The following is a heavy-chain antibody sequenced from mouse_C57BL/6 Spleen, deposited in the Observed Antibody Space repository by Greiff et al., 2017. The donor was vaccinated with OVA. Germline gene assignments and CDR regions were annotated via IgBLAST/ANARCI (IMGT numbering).Heavy chain of an antibody. CDR3: ARLDYGSRGSMDY. CDR1: GYTFTSYW. J-gene: IGHJ4*01. CDR2: IDPSDSYT. D-gene: IGHD1-1*01. Sequence: VQLQQPGAELVRPGTSVKLSCKASGYTFTSYWMHWVKQRPGQGLEWIGVIDPSDSYTNYNQKFKGKATLTVDTSSSTAYMQLSSLTSEDSAVYYCARLDYGSRGSMDYWGQGTSVTVSS. V-gene: IGHV1-59*01.